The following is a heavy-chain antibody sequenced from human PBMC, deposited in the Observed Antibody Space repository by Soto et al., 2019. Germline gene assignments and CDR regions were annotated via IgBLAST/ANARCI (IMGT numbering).Heavy chain of an antibody. CDR2: IYWDNDK. CDR3: ALDSTVVVTTISAFDI. CDR1: GLSLSTNGVG. V-gene: IGHV2-5*02. Sequence: QITFKESGPTPVKPTQTLTLTCTFSGLSLSTNGVGVGWIRQPPGTALEWLALIYWDNDKRYSPSLKSRPTITKDTSNNQVVLTMTRMAPVDTGTYYWALDSTVVVTTISAFDIWGEGTMVTVSS. D-gene: IGHD3-22*01. J-gene: IGHJ3*02.